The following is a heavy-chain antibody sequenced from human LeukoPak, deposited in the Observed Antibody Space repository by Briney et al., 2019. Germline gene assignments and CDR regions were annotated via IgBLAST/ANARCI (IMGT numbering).Heavy chain of an antibody. CDR3: ARGSKTTDAFDI. Sequence: SETLSLTCTVSGGSISSYYWSWVGQPPGKGLEWVGYIYYSGSTNYNPSLKSRVTISVDTSKNQFSLKLSSVTAADTAVYYCARGSKTTDAFDIWGQGTMVTVSS. CDR2: IYYSGST. J-gene: IGHJ3*02. CDR1: GGSISSYY. V-gene: IGHV4-59*01. D-gene: IGHD1-14*01.